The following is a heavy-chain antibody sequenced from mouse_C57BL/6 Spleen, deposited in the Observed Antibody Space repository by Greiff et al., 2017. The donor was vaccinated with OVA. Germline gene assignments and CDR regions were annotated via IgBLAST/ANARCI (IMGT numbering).Heavy chain of an antibody. D-gene: IGHD3-2*01. CDR1: GYTFTSYW. CDR2: IDPSDSYT. J-gene: IGHJ4*01. V-gene: IGHV1-69*01. Sequence: QVQLQQPGAELVMPGASVKLSCKASGYTFTSYWMHWVKQRPGQGLEWIGEIDPSDSYTNYTQKFKGKFTLTVDKSSNTAYLQLSSLTSEDSAVYYCARGDTYYAMDYWGQGTSVTVSS. CDR3: ARGDTYYAMDY.